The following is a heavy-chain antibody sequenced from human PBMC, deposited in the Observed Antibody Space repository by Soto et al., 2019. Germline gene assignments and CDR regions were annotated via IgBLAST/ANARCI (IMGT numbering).Heavy chain of an antibody. Sequence: PGGSLRLSCAASGFTVSSNYMSWVRQAPGKGLEWVSVIYSGGSTYYADSVKGRFTISRDNSKNTLYLQMNSLRAEDTAVYYCASRYSGSYYPYYYYGMDVWGQGTTVTVS. CDR2: IYSGGST. CDR3: ASRYSGSYYPYYYYGMDV. V-gene: IGHV3-53*01. J-gene: IGHJ6*02. CDR1: GFTVSSNY. D-gene: IGHD1-26*01.